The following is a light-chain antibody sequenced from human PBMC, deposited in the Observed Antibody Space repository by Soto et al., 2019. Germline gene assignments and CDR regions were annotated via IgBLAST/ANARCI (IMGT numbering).Light chain of an antibody. J-gene: IGLJ1*01. CDR2: EVN. V-gene: IGLV2-14*01. CDR3: SSYSISTASH. CDR1: SSDVGDYDY. Sequence: QSALAQPASVSGSPGQSLTISCTGTSSDVGDYDYVSWYQLHPGKAPKLMVFEVNNRPSGVSYRFSGSKSGNTASLTISGLQAEDEPDYFCSSYSISTASHFXTGTKVTVL.